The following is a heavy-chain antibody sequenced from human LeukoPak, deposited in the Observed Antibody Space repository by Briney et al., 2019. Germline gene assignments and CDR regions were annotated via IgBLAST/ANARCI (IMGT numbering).Heavy chain of an antibody. V-gene: IGHV3-21*01. D-gene: IGHD6-19*01. CDR2: ISSSSSYI. CDR1: GFTFSSYS. CDR3: ARDTAVATPFDY. Sequence: PGGSLRLSCAASGFTFSSYSMNWVRQAPGKGLEWVSSISSSSSYIYYADSVKGRFTTSRDNAKNSLYLQMNSLRAEDTAVYYCARDTAVATPFDYWGQGTLVTVSS. J-gene: IGHJ4*02.